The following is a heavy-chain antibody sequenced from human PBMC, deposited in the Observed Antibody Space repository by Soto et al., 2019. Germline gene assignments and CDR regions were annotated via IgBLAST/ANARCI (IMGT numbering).Heavy chain of an antibody. J-gene: IGHJ3*01. Sequence: EVQLTESGGGLVKPGGSLRLSCEGSGFNFRNFNMIWVRQAPGKGLEWVSSVSGSSSYIYYADSVKGRCTVSRDNANNLVFLQMNGLRPEDTAMYYCARDLRGHYGPWGQGTMVTVSS. CDR1: GFNFRNFN. CDR3: ARDLRGHYGP. D-gene: IGHD4-17*01. V-gene: IGHV3-21*06. CDR2: VSGSSSYI.